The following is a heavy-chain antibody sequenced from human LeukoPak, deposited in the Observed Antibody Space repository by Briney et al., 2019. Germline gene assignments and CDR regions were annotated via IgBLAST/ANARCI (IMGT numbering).Heavy chain of an antibody. CDR3: ARVYSGYDSVPFDY. J-gene: IGHJ4*02. V-gene: IGHV1-2*06. CDR1: GYTFTGYY. D-gene: IGHD5-12*01. Sequence: GASVKVSCRASGYTFTGYYMHWVRQAPGQGLEWMGRINPNSGGTNYAQKFQGRVTMTRDTSISTAYMELSRLRSDDTAVYYCARVYSGYDSVPFDYWGQGTLVTVSS. CDR2: INPNSGGT.